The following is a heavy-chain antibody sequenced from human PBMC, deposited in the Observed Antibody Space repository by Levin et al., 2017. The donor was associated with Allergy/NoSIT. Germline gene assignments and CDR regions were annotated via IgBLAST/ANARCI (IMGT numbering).Heavy chain of an antibody. J-gene: IGHJ4*02. V-gene: IGHV3-7*01. CDR3: ARGGRAVDS. Sequence: GGSLRLSCAVSGFTFSSYWMSWVRQAPGKGLEWVANIKQDGSEKYYADSVKGRFTISRDNAKNSLYLQMNSLRVEDTAVYYCARGGRAVDSRGQGTLVTVSS. CDR1: GFTFSSYW. CDR2: IKQDGSEK. D-gene: IGHD3-16*01.